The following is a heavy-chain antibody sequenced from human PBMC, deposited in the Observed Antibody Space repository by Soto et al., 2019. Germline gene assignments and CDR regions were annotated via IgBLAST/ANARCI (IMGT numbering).Heavy chain of an antibody. J-gene: IGHJ4*02. CDR3: ARSGLGYDSSGPLDY. Sequence: QVQLQESGPGLMKPSETLSLTCVVSGYSISRGYLWGWIRQPPGKGLGWIGDMHHSGRTYYSPSLKSRVTISVDTSKNQFSLKLSSVTAADTAVYYCARSGLGYDSSGPLDYWGQGTLVTVSS. D-gene: IGHD3-22*01. V-gene: IGHV4-38-2*01. CDR2: MHHSGRT. CDR1: GYSISRGYL.